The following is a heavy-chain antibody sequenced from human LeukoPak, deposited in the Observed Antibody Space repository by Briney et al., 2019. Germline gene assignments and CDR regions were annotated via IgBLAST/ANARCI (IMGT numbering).Heavy chain of an antibody. J-gene: IGHJ6*03. CDR2: IYTSGST. Sequence: SETLSLTCTASGGSISRYYWSWIRQPAGKGLEWIGRIYTSGSTNYNPSLKSRVTMSVDTSKNQFSLKLSSVTAADTAVYYCAKDYGPCSGGSSYLIYYYMDVWGKGTTVTVSS. V-gene: IGHV4-4*07. D-gene: IGHD2-15*01. CDR1: GGSISRYY. CDR3: AKDYGPCSGGSSYLIYYYMDV.